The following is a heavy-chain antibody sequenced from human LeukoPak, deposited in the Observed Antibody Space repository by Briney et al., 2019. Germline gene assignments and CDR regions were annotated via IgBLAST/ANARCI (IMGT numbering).Heavy chain of an antibody. J-gene: IGHJ4*02. V-gene: IGHV3-7*01. CDR3: TRDVFWNASGGVDY. CDR1: GFTFSNYW. CDR2: IKQDGGEK. Sequence: GGSLRLSCSASGFTFSNYWMSWVRQAPGKGLEWVANIKQDGGEKYSVDSVKGRFTISRDNAKNSLYLQMSSLRAEDTAVYYCTRDVFWNASGGVDYWGQGTLVTVSS. D-gene: IGHD1-1*01.